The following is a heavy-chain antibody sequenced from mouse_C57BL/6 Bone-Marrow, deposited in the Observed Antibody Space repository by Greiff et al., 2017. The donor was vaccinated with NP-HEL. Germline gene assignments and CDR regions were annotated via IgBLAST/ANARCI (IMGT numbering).Heavy chain of an antibody. D-gene: IGHD2-3*01. V-gene: IGHV14-3*01. CDR1: GFTIKNTY. J-gene: IGHJ4*01. Sequence: EVQLQQSVAELVRPGASVKLSCTASGFTIKNTYMHWVKQRPEQGLEWIGRIDPANGNTKYAPKFQGKATLTADTSSNTAYLQLSSLTSEDTAIYYCARRYPLYDGYFHYAKDYWGQGTSVTVSS. CDR2: IDPANGNT. CDR3: ARRYPLYDGYFHYAKDY.